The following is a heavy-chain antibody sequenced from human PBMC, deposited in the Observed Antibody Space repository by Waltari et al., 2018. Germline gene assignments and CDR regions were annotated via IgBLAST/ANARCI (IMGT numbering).Heavy chain of an antibody. J-gene: IGHJ6*02. CDR1: GFTFSSYE. CDR3: ARDGYYDILTGYYPYYYGMDV. V-gene: IGHV3-48*03. Sequence: EVQLVASGGGLVQPGGSLRLSCAASGFTFSSYEMNLVRQAPGKGLEWVSYISSSGSTIYYADSVKGRFTISRDNAKNSLYLQMNSLRAEDTAVYYCARDGYYDILTGYYPYYYGMDVWGQGTTVTVSS. D-gene: IGHD3-9*01. CDR2: ISSSGSTI.